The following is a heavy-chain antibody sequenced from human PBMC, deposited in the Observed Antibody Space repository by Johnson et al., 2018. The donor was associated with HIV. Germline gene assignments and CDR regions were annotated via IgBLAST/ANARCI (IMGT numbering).Heavy chain of an antibody. Sequence: VQLVESGGGLTQPGGSLRLSCAASGFTFSDAWMNWVRQAPGKGLEWVGRVKSISDGGTADYAAPVRGRFTISRDTSENTLYLQMNSLKTEDTALYYCTTGLSWNDAFHIWAQGTMVTVSS. D-gene: IGHD1-1*01. V-gene: IGHV3-15*01. J-gene: IGHJ3*02. CDR2: VKSISDGGTA. CDR3: TTGLSWNDAFHI. CDR1: GFTFSDAW.